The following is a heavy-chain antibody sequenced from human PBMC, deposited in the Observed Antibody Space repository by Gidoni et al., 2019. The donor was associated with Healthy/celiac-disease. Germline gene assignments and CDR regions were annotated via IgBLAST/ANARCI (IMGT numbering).Heavy chain of an antibody. CDR3: AKDMAFWSGSNRGDAFDI. V-gene: IGHV3-9*01. CDR1: GFTFDAYA. CDR2: ISWNSGSI. J-gene: IGHJ3*02. Sequence: EVQLVESGGGLVQPGRSLRLSCAASGFTFDAYAMHWVRHGPGKGLAWVSGISWNSGSIGYADSVKGRFTISRDNAKNSLYLQMNSLRAEDTALYYCAKDMAFWSGSNRGDAFDIWGQGTMVTVSS. D-gene: IGHD3-3*01.